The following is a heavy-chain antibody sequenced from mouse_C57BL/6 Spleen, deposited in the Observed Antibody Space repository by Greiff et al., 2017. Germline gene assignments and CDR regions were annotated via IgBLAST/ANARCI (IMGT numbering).Heavy chain of an antibody. CDR1: GYTFTSYG. Sequence: VHLVESGAELARPGASVKLSCKASGYTFTSYGISWVKQRTGQGLEWIGEIYPRSGNTYYNEKFKGKATLTADKSSSTAYMELRSLTAVDSAGYFCARSDYGSSPHYSLDYWGQGTSVTVSA. D-gene: IGHD1-1*01. J-gene: IGHJ4*01. CDR2: IYPRSGNT. CDR3: ARSDYGSSPHYSLDY. V-gene: IGHV1-81*01.